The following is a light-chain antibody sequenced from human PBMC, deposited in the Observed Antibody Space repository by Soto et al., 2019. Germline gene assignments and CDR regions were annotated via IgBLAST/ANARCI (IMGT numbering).Light chain of an antibody. CDR3: QQYGNLVT. CDR1: HDVNNF. V-gene: IGKV1-33*01. CDR2: DAS. J-gene: IGKJ4*01. Sequence: DIQMTQSPSSLSASLLDRVTITCQASHDVNNFLNWYQQKPGKAPKLLIFDASNLEIGVPSRFSGTGSGTDFTFTISSLQPEDFATYYCQQYGNLVTFGGGTKVDIK.